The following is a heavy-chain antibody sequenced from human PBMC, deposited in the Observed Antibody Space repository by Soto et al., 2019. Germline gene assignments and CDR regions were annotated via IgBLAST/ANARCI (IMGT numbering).Heavy chain of an antibody. J-gene: IGHJ4*02. CDR1: GFTFSSYS. Sequence: GGSLRLSCAASGFTFSSYSMNWVCQAPGKGLEWVSSISSSSSYIDYADSVRGRFTISRANTQNTLNLQMNSLRAEDTAIYFCAKNQGDMAHEHWGPGTLVTVPS. CDR2: ISSSSSYI. V-gene: IGHV3-21*04. CDR3: AKNQGDMAHEH.